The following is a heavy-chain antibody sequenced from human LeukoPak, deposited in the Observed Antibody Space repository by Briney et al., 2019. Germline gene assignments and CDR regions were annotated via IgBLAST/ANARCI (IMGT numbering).Heavy chain of an antibody. V-gene: IGHV3-74*01. CDR3: AKSRTGWYVFDF. CDR1: GFTFSDYW. CDR2: IKTDGSST. Sequence: GGSLRLSCAASGFTFSDYWMHWVRQAPGKGLVWVSDIKTDGSSTRYADSVKGRFTISRDNSNSTLFLQMNSLRVEDTATYYCAKSRTGWYVFDFWGQGTRVTVSS. D-gene: IGHD6-19*01. J-gene: IGHJ4*02.